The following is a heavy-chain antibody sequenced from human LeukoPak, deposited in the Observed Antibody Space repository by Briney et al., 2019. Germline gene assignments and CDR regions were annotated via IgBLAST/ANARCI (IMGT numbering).Heavy chain of an antibody. CDR2: IYSGGST. CDR1: GFTFSSYW. D-gene: IGHD6-19*01. J-gene: IGHJ4*02. CDR3: ARSAGYSSGWYDY. Sequence: GGSLRLSCAASGFTFSSYWMNWVRQAPGKGLEWVSVIYSGGSTYYADSVKGRFTISRDNSKNTLYLQMNSLRAEDTAVYYCARSAGYSSGWYDYWGQGTLVTVSS. V-gene: IGHV3-66*01.